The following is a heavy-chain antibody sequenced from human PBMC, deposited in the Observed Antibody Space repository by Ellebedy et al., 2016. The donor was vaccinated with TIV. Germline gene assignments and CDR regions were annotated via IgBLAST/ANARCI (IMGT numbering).Heavy chain of an antibody. Sequence: SETLSLTXTVSGASIGSGSYYWSWIRQPAGQGLEFIARMHSRGTMKFNPSLKSRVTISLDAAKNQFSLTLTSVTAADTAIYYCAREGTDFWSAPDTWGQGTLVTVSS. CDR2: MHSRGTM. V-gene: IGHV4-61*02. CDR1: GASIGSGSYY. J-gene: IGHJ5*02. D-gene: IGHD3-3*01. CDR3: AREGTDFWSAPDT.